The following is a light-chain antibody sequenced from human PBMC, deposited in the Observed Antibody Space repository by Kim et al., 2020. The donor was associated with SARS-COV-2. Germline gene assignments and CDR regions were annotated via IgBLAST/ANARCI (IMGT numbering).Light chain of an antibody. Sequence: GQSVTISCTGSSSNIGRYNYVSWYQHHPGKVPKLMIYDVSRRPSGVPDRFSGSKSDNTASLTVSGLQAEDEADYYCSSYTDSDTLRFGGGTKVTVL. CDR2: DVS. CDR3: SSYTDSDTLR. V-gene: IGLV2-8*01. CDR1: SSNIGRYNY. J-gene: IGLJ2*01.